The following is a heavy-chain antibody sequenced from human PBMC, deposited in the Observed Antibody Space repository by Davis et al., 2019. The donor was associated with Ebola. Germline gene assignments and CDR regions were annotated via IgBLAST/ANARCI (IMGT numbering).Heavy chain of an antibody. V-gene: IGHV1-18*01. D-gene: IGHD1-26*01. J-gene: IGHJ3*02. CDR3: ARTFRYSGSYWAFDI. CDR2: ISAYNGNT. CDR1: GYTFTSYG. Sequence: ASVKVSCKTSGYTFTSYGISWVRQAPGQGLEWMGWISAYNGNTNYAQKLQGRVTMTTDTSTSTAYMELRSLRSDDTAVYYCARTFRYSGSYWAFDIWGQGTMVTVSS.